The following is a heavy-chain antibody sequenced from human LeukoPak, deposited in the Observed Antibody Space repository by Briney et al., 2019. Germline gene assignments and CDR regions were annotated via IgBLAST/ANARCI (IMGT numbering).Heavy chain of an antibody. CDR2: INPSGGST. V-gene: IGHV1-46*01. D-gene: IGHD2-15*01. J-gene: IGHJ5*02. CDR1: GYSFTNYY. CDR3: ARGVVVVVAASFPRDP. Sequence: ASVKVSCKASGYSFTNYYMHWVRQAPGQGLEWMGIINPSGGSTIYSQKFQGRVTMTRDMSTSTVYMELSSLRSEDTAVYYCARGVVVVVAASFPRDPWGQGTLVTVSS.